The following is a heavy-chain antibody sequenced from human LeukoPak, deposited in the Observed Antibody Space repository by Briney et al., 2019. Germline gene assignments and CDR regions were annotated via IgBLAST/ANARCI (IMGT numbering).Heavy chain of an antibody. J-gene: IGHJ4*02. D-gene: IGHD6-19*01. CDR3: AREPRLSSGWSIYY. CDR2: INRSGST. Sequence: SETLSLTCAVYGGSFSGYYWSWIRQPPGKGLEWIGEINRSGSTNYNPSLKSRATISVDTSKNQFSLRLRSVTAADTAVYYCAREPRLSSGWSIYYWGQGTLVTVSS. V-gene: IGHV4-34*01. CDR1: GGSFSGYY.